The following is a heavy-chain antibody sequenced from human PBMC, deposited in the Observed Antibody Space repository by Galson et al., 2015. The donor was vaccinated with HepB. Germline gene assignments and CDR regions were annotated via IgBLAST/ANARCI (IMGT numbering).Heavy chain of an antibody. Sequence: SLRLSCAASGFTFNDYGMHWVRQPPGKGLEWVAVISYDGSDKYYADSVKGRFTISRDNSKNTLYLQMNSLRAEDTAVYYCAKRYTSAWYYFDSWGQGTLVTVSS. J-gene: IGHJ4*02. V-gene: IGHV3-30*18. CDR2: ISYDGSDK. CDR1: GFTFNDYG. D-gene: IGHD6-19*01. CDR3: AKRYTSAWYYFDS.